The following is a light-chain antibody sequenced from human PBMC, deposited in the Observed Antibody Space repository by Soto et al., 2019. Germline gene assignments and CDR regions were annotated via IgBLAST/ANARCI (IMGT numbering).Light chain of an antibody. CDR1: TSDVGGYNY. J-gene: IGLJ1*01. CDR3: GSYTGSITYV. V-gene: IGLV2-14*01. Sequence: SALTHPASVSGSLGQSITISCTGTTSDVGGYNYVSWYQQHPGKAPILMIYEVTNRPSGVSNRFSGSKSGNTASLTISGLQVEDEAEYYCGSYTGSITYVFGTGTKVTV. CDR2: EVT.